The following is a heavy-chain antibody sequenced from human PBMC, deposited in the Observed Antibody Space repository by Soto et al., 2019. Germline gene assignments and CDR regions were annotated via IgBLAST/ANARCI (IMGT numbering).Heavy chain of an antibody. Sequence: QVQLVESGGGVVQPGGSLILSCAASRFTLSNCGMHWVRQAPGRGLEWVAMISYDGNEKHYIDSVKGRFTISRDDSKNTLYLQMNSLRPEDTAVYYCAKDLYTSGWYNYFEPWGQGTLVTVSS. J-gene: IGHJ5*02. V-gene: IGHV3-30*18. D-gene: IGHD6-19*01. CDR1: RFTLSNCG. CDR3: AKDLYTSGWYNYFEP. CDR2: ISYDGNEK.